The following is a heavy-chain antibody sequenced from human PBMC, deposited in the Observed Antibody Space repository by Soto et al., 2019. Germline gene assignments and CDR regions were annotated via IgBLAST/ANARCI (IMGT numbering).Heavy chain of an antibody. CDR1: GVTFISYA. J-gene: IGHJ3*02. CDR2: ISGSGGST. D-gene: IGHD2-15*01. CDR3: AKEAGDCSGGSCYPAQAFDI. V-gene: IGHV3-23*01. Sequence: TGGFLRLSCAASGVTFISYAMSWVRQAPGKGLEWVSAISGSGGSTYYADSVKGRFTISRDNSKNTLYLQMNSLRAEDTAVYYCAKEAGDCSGGSCYPAQAFDIWGQGTMVTVSS.